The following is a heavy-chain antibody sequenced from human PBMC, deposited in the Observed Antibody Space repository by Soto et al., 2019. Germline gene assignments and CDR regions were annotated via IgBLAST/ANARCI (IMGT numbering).Heavy chain of an antibody. CDR3: ARDNYSNYYFDY. CDR1: GFTFNSYG. D-gene: IGHD4-4*01. Sequence: PGGSLRLSCAASGFTFNSYGMHWVRQAPGKGLEWVAVIWYDGSNKYYADSVKGRFTISRDNSKNTLYLQMNSLRAEDTAVYYCARDNYSNYYFDYWGQGTLVTVSS. V-gene: IGHV3-33*01. CDR2: IWYDGSNK. J-gene: IGHJ4*02.